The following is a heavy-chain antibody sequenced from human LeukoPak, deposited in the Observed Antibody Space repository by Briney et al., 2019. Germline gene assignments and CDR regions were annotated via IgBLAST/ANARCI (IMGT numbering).Heavy chain of an antibody. Sequence: TTGGSLRLSCAASGFTFSSYSMNWVRQAPGKGLEWVSSISSSSSYIYYADSVKGRFTISRDSAKNSLYLQMNSLRAEDTAVYYCARGPSGSYGGFDYWGQGTLVTVSS. D-gene: IGHD1-26*01. V-gene: IGHV3-21*01. J-gene: IGHJ4*02. CDR3: ARGPSGSYGGFDY. CDR1: GFTFSSYS. CDR2: ISSSSSYI.